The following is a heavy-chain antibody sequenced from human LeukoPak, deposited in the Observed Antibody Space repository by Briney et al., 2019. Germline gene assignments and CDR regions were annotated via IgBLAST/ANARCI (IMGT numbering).Heavy chain of an antibody. CDR2: FDPEDGET. J-gene: IGHJ6*02. CDR1: GYTLTELS. D-gene: IGHD3-10*01. Sequence: ASVKVSCKVSGYTLTELSMHWVRQAPGKGLEWMGGFDPEDGETIYAQKFQGRVTMTEDTSTDTAYMELSSLRSEDTAVYYCATGFSMVRGARDYYYGMDVWGQGTTVTVS. CDR3: ATGFSMVRGARDYYYGMDV. V-gene: IGHV1-24*01.